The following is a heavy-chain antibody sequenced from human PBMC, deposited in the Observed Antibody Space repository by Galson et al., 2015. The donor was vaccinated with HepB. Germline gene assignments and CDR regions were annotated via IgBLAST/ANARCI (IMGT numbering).Heavy chain of an antibody. J-gene: IGHJ4*02. Sequence: ETLSLTCSVSGGSISSYYWSWIRQPAGKGLEWIGRTRTSESTNYNPSLKSRVTLSVDTSKNQLSLKLRSMTAADTAVYYCARGRIAAAGTPDYFDYWGQGTLVTVSS. D-gene: IGHD6-13*01. CDR1: GGSISSYY. CDR3: ARGRIAAAGTPDYFDY. CDR2: TRTSEST. V-gene: IGHV4-4*07.